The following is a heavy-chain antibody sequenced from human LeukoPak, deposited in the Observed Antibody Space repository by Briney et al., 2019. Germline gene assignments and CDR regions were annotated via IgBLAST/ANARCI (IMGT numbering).Heavy chain of an antibody. Sequence: GRSLGLSCAASGFTFSSYAMHWARQAPGKGLEWVAVISYDGSNKYYADSVKGRFTISRDNSKNTLYLQMNSLRAEDTAVYYCARGPLYSSSWSLLGFDYWGQGTLVTVSS. V-gene: IGHV3-30-3*01. D-gene: IGHD6-13*01. CDR2: ISYDGSNK. CDR1: GFTFSSYA. CDR3: ARGPLYSSSWSLLGFDY. J-gene: IGHJ4*02.